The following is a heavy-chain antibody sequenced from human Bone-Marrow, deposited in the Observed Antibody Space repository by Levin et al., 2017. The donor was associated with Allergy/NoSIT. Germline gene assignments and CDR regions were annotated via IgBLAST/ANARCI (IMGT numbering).Heavy chain of an antibody. Sequence: PGESLKISCAASGFTFSDYFMSWIRQAPGKGLEWVSYISSNPNRLYYADSVKGRFTISRDNAKNSLYLQMNSLRVEDTAVYYCARIYSSEETFDIWGQGTMVTVSS. CDR1: GFTFSDYF. J-gene: IGHJ3*02. CDR2: ISSNPNRL. D-gene: IGHD6-25*01. V-gene: IGHV3-11*01. CDR3: ARIYSSEETFDI.